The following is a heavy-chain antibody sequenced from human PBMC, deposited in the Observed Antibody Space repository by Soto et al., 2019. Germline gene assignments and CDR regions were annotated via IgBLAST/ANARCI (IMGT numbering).Heavy chain of an antibody. Sequence: QVQLVQSGAEVKKPGSSVKVSCKASGDTFTIFAISWVRQAPGQGLEWMGWIIPTIGTTNYAQRFKGRITITGDEATGTAYMELSSLKSEDTAVYYCARDLGSGYDPGDYWGQGTLVTVSS. D-gene: IGHD5-12*01. CDR2: IIPTIGTT. CDR1: GDTFTIFA. V-gene: IGHV1-69*11. J-gene: IGHJ4*02. CDR3: ARDLGSGYDPGDY.